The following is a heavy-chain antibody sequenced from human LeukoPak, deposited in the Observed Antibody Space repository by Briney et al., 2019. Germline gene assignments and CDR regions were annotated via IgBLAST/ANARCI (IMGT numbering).Heavy chain of an antibody. D-gene: IGHD6-13*01. CDR3: ARISYSSSWDPDFDY. Sequence: GESLKISCQGSGYSFSDYWIGWVRQMPGKGLEWMGIIYPGDSDTRYSPSFQGQVTISADKSISTAYLQWSSLKASDTAMYYCARISYSSSWDPDFDYWGQGTLVTVSS. J-gene: IGHJ4*02. CDR2: IYPGDSDT. CDR1: GYSFSDYW. V-gene: IGHV5-51*01.